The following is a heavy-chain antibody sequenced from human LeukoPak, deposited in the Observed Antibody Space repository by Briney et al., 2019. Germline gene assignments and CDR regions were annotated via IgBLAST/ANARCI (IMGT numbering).Heavy chain of an antibody. Sequence: PSETLSLTCTVSGASISDSYYYWGWHRQPRGKGLEWIGSLYYSRNTYYIPSLKSRVTISVDTSKNQFSLRLSSVTAADTAVYYCAGRLEALGVVAAAAHNGAEYFHQWGQGTLVTVTS. CDR2: LYYSRNT. V-gene: IGHV4-39*01. CDR1: GASISDSYYY. D-gene: IGHD2-15*01. J-gene: IGHJ1*01. CDR3: AGRLEALGVVAAAAHNGAEYFHQ.